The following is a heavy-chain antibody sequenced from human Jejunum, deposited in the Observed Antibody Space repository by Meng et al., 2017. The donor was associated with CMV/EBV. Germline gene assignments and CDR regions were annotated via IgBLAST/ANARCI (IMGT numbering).Heavy chain of an antibody. D-gene: IGHD2-2*01. CDR2: ISAYNGNT. CDR1: GFIFTSYA. Sequence: QVPLVQSGAEMKKPGSSVYVSCEASGFIFTSYAIRWVRQAPGQGLQYMGWISAYNGNTNYAQELQGRVTMTTDTSTSTAYMELRSLRFDDTAVYYCARFYCSSTSCPHVLFDYWGQGTLVTVSS. J-gene: IGHJ4*02. CDR3: ARFYCSSTSCPHVLFDY. V-gene: IGHV1-18*01.